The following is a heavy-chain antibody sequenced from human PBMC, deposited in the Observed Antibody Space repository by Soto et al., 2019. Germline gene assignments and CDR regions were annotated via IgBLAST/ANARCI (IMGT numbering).Heavy chain of an antibody. CDR2: INPNSGAT. CDR3: ATRDPGHY. V-gene: IGHV1-2*06. J-gene: IGHJ4*02. CDR1: GYTFTDYY. Sequence: ASVKVSCKASGYTFTDYYMHWVRQAPGQGLEWMGRINPNSGATSFAPKFQGRVTMTRDTSITTDYMELSSLRSEDTAVYYCATRDPGHYWGQGTLVTVSS.